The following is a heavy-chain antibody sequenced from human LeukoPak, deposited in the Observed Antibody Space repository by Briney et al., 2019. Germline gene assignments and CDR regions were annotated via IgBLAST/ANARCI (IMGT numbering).Heavy chain of an antibody. CDR1: GFTFSSYS. J-gene: IGHJ4*02. Sequence: GGSLRLSCAASGFTFSSYSMNWVRKAPGKGLEWVANIKQDGSEKYYVDSVKGRFTISRDNAKNSLYLQMNSLRAEDAAVYYCARGNIVVVPAAYSYWGQGTLVTVSS. CDR3: ARGNIVVVPAAYSY. CDR2: IKQDGSEK. D-gene: IGHD2-2*01. V-gene: IGHV3-7*01.